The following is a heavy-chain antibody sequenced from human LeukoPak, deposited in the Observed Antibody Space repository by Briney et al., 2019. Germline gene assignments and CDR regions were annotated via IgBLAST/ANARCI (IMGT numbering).Heavy chain of an antibody. Sequence: PGGSLRLSCAASGFTFSSYWMHWVRQAPGKGLVWVSRINSDGSSTTYADSVKVRFTISRDNAKNTLYLQMNSLRAEDTAVYYCARGSGSYTPFYFWGQGTLVTVSS. J-gene: IGHJ4*02. V-gene: IGHV3-74*01. D-gene: IGHD1-26*01. CDR2: INSDGSST. CDR3: ARGSGSYTPFYF. CDR1: GFTFSSYW.